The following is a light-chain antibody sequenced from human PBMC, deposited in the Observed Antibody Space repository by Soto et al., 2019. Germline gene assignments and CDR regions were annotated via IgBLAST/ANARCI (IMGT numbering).Light chain of an antibody. V-gene: IGKV3-11*01. CDR2: DAS. J-gene: IGKJ4*01. Sequence: EIVWTQAPATLSFSPWERATLSCRASQSVSSYLAWYQQKPGQAPRLLIYDASNRATGIPARFSGSGSGTDFTLTISSLEPEDFAVYYCHQRSNWPLLTFGGGTKVEIK. CDR3: HQRSNWPLLT. CDR1: QSVSSY.